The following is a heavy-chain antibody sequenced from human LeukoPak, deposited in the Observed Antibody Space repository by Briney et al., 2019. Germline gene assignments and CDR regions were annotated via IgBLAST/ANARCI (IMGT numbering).Heavy chain of an antibody. Sequence: QVQLQESGPGLVKPSQTLSLTCTASGGSISSGSYYWSWIRQPAGKGLEWIGRIHTSGSTNYNPSLKSRVTISGDTPKNQFYLRLTSVTVADTAVYYCARGGGYDAFDIWGQGTMVTVSS. V-gene: IGHV4-61*02. J-gene: IGHJ3*02. CDR2: IHTSGST. CDR3: ARGGGYDAFDI. CDR1: GGSISSGSYY. D-gene: IGHD3-16*01.